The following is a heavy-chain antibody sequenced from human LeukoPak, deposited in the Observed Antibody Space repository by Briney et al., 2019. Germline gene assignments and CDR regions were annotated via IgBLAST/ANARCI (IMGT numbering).Heavy chain of an antibody. Sequence: GDSLRLSCRAFGFTFGRHWMSWVRQAPGKGPEWVANIREDGSEKYYMDSVKGRFSISRDNAKNSLYLQLSSLRAEDTAMYYCAREIIGGASFLDYWGQGTLVTVSS. CDR1: GFTFGRHW. CDR2: IREDGSEK. CDR3: AREIIGGASFLDY. D-gene: IGHD1-26*01. J-gene: IGHJ4*02. V-gene: IGHV3-7*01.